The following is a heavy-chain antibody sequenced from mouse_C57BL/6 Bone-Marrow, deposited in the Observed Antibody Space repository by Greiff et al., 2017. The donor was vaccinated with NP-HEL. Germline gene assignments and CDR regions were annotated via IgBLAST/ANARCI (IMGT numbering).Heavy chain of an antibody. Sequence: QVQLQQPGAELVRPGSSVKLSCKACGYTFTSYWMDWVKQRPGQGLEWIGNIYPSDSETHYNQKFKDKATLTVDKSSSTAYMQLSSLTSEDSAVYYCARNYGSSGDYWGQGTTLTVSS. V-gene: IGHV1-61*01. CDR3: ARNYGSSGDY. J-gene: IGHJ2*01. CDR1: GYTFTSYW. CDR2: IYPSDSET. D-gene: IGHD1-1*01.